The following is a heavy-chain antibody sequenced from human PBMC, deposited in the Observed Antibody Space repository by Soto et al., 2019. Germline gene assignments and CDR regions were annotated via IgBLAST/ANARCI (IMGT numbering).Heavy chain of an antibody. V-gene: IGHV4-30-4*01. CDR1: GGSISSADYF. CDR3: ARVPYIPKVRTAS. CDR2: IFHSGKT. J-gene: IGHJ5*02. Sequence: QVHLQASGPGLVKPSQTLSLTCSVSGGSISSADYFWTWIRQSTGKGLEWMGYIFHSGKTYYNPSLKSWLITILERSKTQFTLRLTCVTAADSAVYFRARVPYIPKVRTASWGQGTLVTVSS. D-gene: IGHD2-8*02.